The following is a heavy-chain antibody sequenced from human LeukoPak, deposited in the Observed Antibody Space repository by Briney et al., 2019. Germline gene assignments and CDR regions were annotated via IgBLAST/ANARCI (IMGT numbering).Heavy chain of an antibody. CDR2: ISGGGSST. J-gene: IGHJ4*02. Sequence: GGSLRLSCAASGFTFSSYAMSWVRQAPGKGLEWVSAISGGGSSTYYTDSVKGRFTISRDNSKNTLYLQMDGQRAEDTAVYYCAKVGESGGVWKYYFDYWGQGTLVTVSS. V-gene: IGHV3-23*01. CDR3: AKVGESGGVWKYYFDY. CDR1: GFTFSSYA. D-gene: IGHD2-8*02.